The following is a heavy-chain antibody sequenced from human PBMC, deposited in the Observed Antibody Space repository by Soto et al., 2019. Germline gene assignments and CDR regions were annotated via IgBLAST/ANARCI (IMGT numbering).Heavy chain of an antibody. V-gene: IGHV3-23*01. J-gene: IGHJ4*02. Sequence: GSLRLSCAASGFTFSSYAMSWVRQAPGKGLEWVSAISGSGGSTYYADSVKGRFTISRDNSKNTLYLQMNSLRAEDTAVYYCAKVMITFGGVIVPFDYWGQGTLVTVSS. CDR3: AKVMITFGGVIVPFDY. CDR2: ISGSGGST. D-gene: IGHD3-16*02. CDR1: GFTFSSYA.